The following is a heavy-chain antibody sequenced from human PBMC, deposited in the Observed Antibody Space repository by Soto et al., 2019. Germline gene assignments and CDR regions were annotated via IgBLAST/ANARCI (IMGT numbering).Heavy chain of an antibody. Sequence: SETLSLTCTVSGGSISSSSHYWGGIRQPPGKGLEWIGSIYYSGSTYYNPSLKSRVTIYEDTSKNQLSLRLSSVTAADTAVYYCARSRQWLVDSEFDPWGQGTLVTVSS. CDR1: GGSISSSSHY. J-gene: IGHJ5*02. CDR2: IYYSGST. CDR3: ARSRQWLVDSEFDP. V-gene: IGHV4-39*01. D-gene: IGHD6-19*01.